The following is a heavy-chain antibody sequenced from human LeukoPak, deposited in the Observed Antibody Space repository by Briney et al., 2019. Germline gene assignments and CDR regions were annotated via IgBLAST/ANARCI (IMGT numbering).Heavy chain of an antibody. CDR1: GYTFTSYY. D-gene: IGHD3-9*01. Sequence: ASVKVSCKASGYTFTSYYMHWVRQAPGQGLEWMGWINPNSGGTNYAQKFQGRVTMTRDTSISTAYMELSRLRSDDTAVYYCARDLNESYDILTGYYDYWGQGTLVTVSS. J-gene: IGHJ4*02. CDR3: ARDLNESYDILTGYYDY. V-gene: IGHV1-2*02. CDR2: INPNSGGT.